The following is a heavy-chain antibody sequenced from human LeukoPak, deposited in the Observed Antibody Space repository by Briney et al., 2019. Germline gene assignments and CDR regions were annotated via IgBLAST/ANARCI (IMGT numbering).Heavy chain of an antibody. V-gene: IGHV3-15*05. CDR2: IKSKTDGGTT. Sequence: GGSLRLSCAASGFTFSNAWMSWVRQAPGKGLEWVGRIKSKTDGGTTDYAAPVKGRFTISRDDSKNTLYLQMNSLRAEDTALYYCAKDTYSSSWYYFDYWGQGTLVTVSS. J-gene: IGHJ4*02. CDR3: AKDTYSSSWYYFDY. CDR1: GFTFSNAW. D-gene: IGHD6-13*01.